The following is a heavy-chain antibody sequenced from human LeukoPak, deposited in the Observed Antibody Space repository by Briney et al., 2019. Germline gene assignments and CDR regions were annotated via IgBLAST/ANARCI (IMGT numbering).Heavy chain of an antibody. V-gene: IGHV4-4*07. CDR2: IFASGST. D-gene: IGHD3-3*01. CDR1: GGSISTNY. J-gene: IGHJ4*02. CDR3: ARRLTIFGVVNRPYFDY. Sequence: SETLSLTCTVSGGSISTNYWSWVRQPAGKGLEWIGRIFASGSTNYNPSLKSRVTISVDTSKNQFSLKLSSVIAADTAVYYCARRLTIFGVVNRPYFDYWGQGTLVTVSS.